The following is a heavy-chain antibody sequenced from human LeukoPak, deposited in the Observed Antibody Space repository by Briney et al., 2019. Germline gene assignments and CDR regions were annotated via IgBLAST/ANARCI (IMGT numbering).Heavy chain of an antibody. CDR3: ARVFGYGWYGD. CDR2: ITEDGSET. CDR1: GFTFSTFR. V-gene: IGHV3-7*04. J-gene: IGHJ4*02. D-gene: IGHD6-19*01. Sequence: PGGSLRLSCAASGFTFSTFRMAWVRRTPGKGLEWVATITEDGSETYYVDSVRGRFTISRDSAKNALYLQMNSLRGEDTAVYFCARVFGYGWYGDWGQGTLVTVSS.